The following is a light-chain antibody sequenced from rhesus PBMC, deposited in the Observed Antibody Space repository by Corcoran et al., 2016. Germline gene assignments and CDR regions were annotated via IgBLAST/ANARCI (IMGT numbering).Light chain of an antibody. CDR1: QGISKY. CDR3: QQHNSYPLT. J-gene: IGKJ4*01. V-gene: IGKV1-25*01. Sequence: DIQMTQSPSSLSASVGDTVTITCQASQGISKYLAWYPQIPGKAPKLLIYDASTLQSGVPSRFSGSGYGTECTLTISSMQPEDFATYFCQQHNSYPLTFGGGTKVEL. CDR2: DAS.